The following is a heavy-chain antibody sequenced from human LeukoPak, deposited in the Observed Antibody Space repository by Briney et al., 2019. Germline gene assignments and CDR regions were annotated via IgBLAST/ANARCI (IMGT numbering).Heavy chain of an antibody. CDR2: ISGSGGST. V-gene: IGHV3-23*01. D-gene: IGHD4-17*01. Sequence: GGSQGLSCAASGFTFSSYAMSCVRQAPGKGLEWVSAISGSGGSTYYADSVKGRFTISRDNSRNTLYLQMNSLRAEDTAVYYCAKLTVTTPIDYWGQGTLVTVSS. CDR1: GFTFSSYA. CDR3: AKLTVTTPIDY. J-gene: IGHJ4*02.